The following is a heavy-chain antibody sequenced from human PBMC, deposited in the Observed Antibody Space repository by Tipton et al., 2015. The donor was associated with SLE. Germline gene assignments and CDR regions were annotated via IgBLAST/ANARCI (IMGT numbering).Heavy chain of an antibody. J-gene: IGHJ4*02. CDR1: GGSISDSNW. CDR3: AREGADDCLDY. D-gene: IGHD2-21*02. V-gene: IGHV4-4*02. CDR2: IYHSGST. Sequence: TLSLTCAVSGGSISDSNWWSWVRQPPGKGLEWIGEIYHSGSTNYNPSLKSRVTISVDKSKNHFSLRLTSVTAADTAVYYCAREGADDCLDYWGQGTLVTVSS.